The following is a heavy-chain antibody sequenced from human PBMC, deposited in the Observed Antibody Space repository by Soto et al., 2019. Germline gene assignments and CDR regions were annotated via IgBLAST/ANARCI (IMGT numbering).Heavy chain of an antibody. CDR1: GFTFSSYV. CDR2: ISYDGNNK. Sequence: QVLLVESGGGVVQPGRSLRLSCAASGFTFSSYVMHWVRQARGKGLEWVAVISYDGNNKYYADSVKGRFTISRDNSKNTLYLQMNSLRAEDTAVYYCARAGCDGGRCYTLVGLRYGMDVWGQGTTVTVSS. CDR3: ARAGCDGGRCYTLVGLRYGMDV. V-gene: IGHV3-30-3*01. J-gene: IGHJ6*02. D-gene: IGHD2-15*01.